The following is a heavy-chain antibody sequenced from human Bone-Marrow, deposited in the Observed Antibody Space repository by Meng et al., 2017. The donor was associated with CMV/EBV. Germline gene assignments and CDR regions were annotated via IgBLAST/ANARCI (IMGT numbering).Heavy chain of an antibody. Sequence: ASVKVSCKASGYTFTGYYMHWVRQAPGQGLEWMGWINPNSGGTNYAQKLQGRVTMTTDTSTSTAYMELRSLRSDDTAVYYCASWYSTAWVFDYWGQGTLVTVSS. V-gene: IGHV1-2*02. CDR1: GYTFTGYY. CDR2: INPNSGGT. CDR3: ASWYSTAWVFDY. J-gene: IGHJ4*02. D-gene: IGHD6-13*01.